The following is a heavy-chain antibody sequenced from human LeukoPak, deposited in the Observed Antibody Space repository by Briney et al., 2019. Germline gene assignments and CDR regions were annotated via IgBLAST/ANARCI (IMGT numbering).Heavy chain of an antibody. J-gene: IGHJ5*02. Sequence: SETLSLTCAVYGGSFSGYYWSWIRQPPGKGLEWIWEINHSGSTNYNPSLKSRVTISVDTSKNQFSLKLSSVTAADTAVYYCARAMTTLYSSSWYKTENWFDPWGQGTLVTVSS. CDR2: INHSGST. V-gene: IGHV4-34*01. CDR1: GGSFSGYY. D-gene: IGHD6-13*01. CDR3: ARAMTTLYSSSWYKTENWFDP.